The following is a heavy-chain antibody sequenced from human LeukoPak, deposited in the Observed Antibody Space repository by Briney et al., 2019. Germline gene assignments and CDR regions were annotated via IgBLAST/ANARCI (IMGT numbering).Heavy chain of an antibody. CDR2: IWYDGSTE. Sequence: GESLRLSCAASGFTLSSYGMHWVRQAPGKGLEWVAFIWYDGSTEYYADSVKGRFTISRDNSKNTLYLQMNSLRAEDTAIYYCAKDPCSGGSCYSYYYYYYMDVWGKGTTVTVSS. J-gene: IGHJ6*03. D-gene: IGHD2-15*01. CDR3: AKDPCSGGSCYSYYYYYYMDV. CDR1: GFTLSSYG. V-gene: IGHV3-30*02.